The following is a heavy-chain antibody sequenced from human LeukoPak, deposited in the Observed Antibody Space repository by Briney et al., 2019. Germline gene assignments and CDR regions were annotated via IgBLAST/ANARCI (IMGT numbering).Heavy chain of an antibody. CDR1: GDTFTDTY. V-gene: IGHV5-51*01. J-gene: IGHJ4*02. D-gene: IGHD1-7*01. CDR2: IYHDGSDT. Sequence: EESLKISCKGSGDTFTDTYIAWVRQMAGKGLEWVGIIYHDGSDTRYSPSFQGQVTISVHHSISTAYLQWTSLKTSDTAMYYCARFLHGNSLDYWVQGTLVTVSS. CDR3: ARFLHGNSLDY.